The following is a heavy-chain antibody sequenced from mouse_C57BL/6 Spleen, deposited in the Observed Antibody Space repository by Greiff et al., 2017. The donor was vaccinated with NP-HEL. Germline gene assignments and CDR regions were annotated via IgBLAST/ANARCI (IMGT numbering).Heavy chain of an antibody. D-gene: IGHD2-3*01. CDR2: IYPSDSET. CDR3: ARGNGYYPSYAMDY. CDR1: GYTFTSYW. V-gene: IGHV1-61*01. J-gene: IGHJ4*01. Sequence: QVQLQQPGAELVRPGSSVKLSCKASGYTFTSYWMDWVKQRPGQGLEWIGNIYPSDSETHYNQKFKDKATLTVDKSSSTAYMQLSSLTSEDSAVYYRARGNGYYPSYAMDYWGQGTSVTVSS.